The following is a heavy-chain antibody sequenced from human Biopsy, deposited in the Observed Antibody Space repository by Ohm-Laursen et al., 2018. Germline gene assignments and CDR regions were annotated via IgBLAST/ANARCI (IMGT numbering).Heavy chain of an antibody. CDR3: AKDGGQWLGGAFDI. CDR2: ASFDGSNK. CDR1: GFGFDA. D-gene: IGHD6-19*01. J-gene: IGHJ3*02. Sequence: SLRLSCAASGFGFDAMHWVRQPPGKGLEWLAVASFDGSNKFYAESVRGRSTISRDRSRDTLYLQMNRLTNEDTALYYRAKDGGQWLGGAFDIWGHGTMVIVAS. V-gene: IGHV3-30*18.